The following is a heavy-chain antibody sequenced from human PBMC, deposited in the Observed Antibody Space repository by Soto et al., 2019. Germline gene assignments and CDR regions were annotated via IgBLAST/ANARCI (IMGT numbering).Heavy chain of an antibody. CDR3: ARGLDYYDSSGYHVYFDY. CDR1: GFTFSRYS. D-gene: IGHD3-22*01. J-gene: IGHJ4*02. V-gene: IGHV3-21*01. CDR2: IRSSSNYI. Sequence: PGGSLRLSCAASGFTFSRYSMNWVRQSPGKGLEWVSSIRSSSNYIYYADSVKGRFTISRDNAKNSLYLQMNSLRAEDTAVYYCARGLDYYDSSGYHVYFDYWGQGTLVTVSS.